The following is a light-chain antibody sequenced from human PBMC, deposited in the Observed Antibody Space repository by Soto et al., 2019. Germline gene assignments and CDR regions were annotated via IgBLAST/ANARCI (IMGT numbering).Light chain of an antibody. J-gene: IGKJ1*01. CDR3: QQYGSSGT. V-gene: IGKV3-20*01. Sequence: IVLTHCPGTLSVSPGERATLSCSASQSVSNNYLAWYQQKPGQAHRLLIYGAPNRATGITARFSGSGSRTDLPLTISRLEPEDFAVYYCQQYGSSGTFGQGTKVDI. CDR1: QSVSNNY. CDR2: GAP.